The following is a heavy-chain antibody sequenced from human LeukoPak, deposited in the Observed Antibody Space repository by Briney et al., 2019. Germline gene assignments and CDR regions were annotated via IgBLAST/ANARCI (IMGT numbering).Heavy chain of an antibody. CDR2: IFYSGST. J-gene: IGHJ4*02. CDR3: AYSGYSSSWYGN. D-gene: IGHD6-13*01. CDR1: GGSISSYY. V-gene: IGHV4-59*08. Sequence: SETLSLTCTVSGGSISSYYWSWIRQPPGKGLEWIGYIFYSGSTNYNPSLKSRVTISVDTSKNQFSLKLSSVTAADTAVYYCAYSGYSSSWYGNWGQGTLVTVSS.